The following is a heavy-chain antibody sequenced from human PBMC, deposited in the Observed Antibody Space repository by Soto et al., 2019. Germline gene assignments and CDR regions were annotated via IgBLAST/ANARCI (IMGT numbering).Heavy chain of an antibody. CDR1: GASVSTGVYY. Sequence: PSETLSLTCTVSGASVSTGVYYWTWIRQHPGKGLEWIGYIDNSGSTYYNPSLTGRVDISVDTSKNQFSLKLSSVTAADTAVYYCARPLNGDYVNFYYWGQGTLVTVSS. D-gene: IGHD4-17*01. V-gene: IGHV4-30-4*08. J-gene: IGHJ4*02. CDR3: ARPLNGDYVNFYY. CDR2: IDNSGST.